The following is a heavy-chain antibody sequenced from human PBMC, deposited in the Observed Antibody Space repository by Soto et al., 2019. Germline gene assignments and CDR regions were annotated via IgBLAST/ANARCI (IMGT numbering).Heavy chain of an antibody. CDR2: IIPIFGTA. CDR1: GGTFSSYA. V-gene: IGHV1-69*13. CDR3: ALVRYCSSTSCPRHFDY. J-gene: IGHJ4*02. D-gene: IGHD2-2*01. Sequence: SVKVSCKASGGTFSSYAISWVRQAPGQGLEWMGGIIPIFGTANYAQKFQGRVTITADESTSTAYMELSSLRSEDTAVYYCALVRYCSSTSCPRHFDYWGQGTLVTV.